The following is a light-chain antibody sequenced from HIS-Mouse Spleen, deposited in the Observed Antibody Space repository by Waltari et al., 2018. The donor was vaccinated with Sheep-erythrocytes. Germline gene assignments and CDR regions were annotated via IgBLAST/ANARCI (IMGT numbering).Light chain of an antibody. Sequence: QSALTQPASVSGSPGQSITISCTGPSSDVGSYNLVPWYQQHPGKAPKLMIYEGSKRPSGVSNRFSCSKSGNTASLTISGLQAEDEADYYCCSYAGSSTWVFGGGTKLTVL. CDR1: SSDVGSYNL. CDR3: CSYAGSSTWV. J-gene: IGLJ3*02. CDR2: EGS. V-gene: IGLV2-23*01.